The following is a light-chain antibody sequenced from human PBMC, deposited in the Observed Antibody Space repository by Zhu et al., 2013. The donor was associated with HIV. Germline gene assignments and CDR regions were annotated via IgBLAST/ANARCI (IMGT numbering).Light chain of an antibody. CDR3: QQYNNWPPIT. CDR2: DAS. Sequence: EIVLTQSPDTLSSSPGERATLSCRASQSISTYLAWYQQKPGQAPRLLIYDASNRATGVPARFSGSGSGTEFTLTVSSLQSEDFAVYFCQQYNNWPPITFGQGTRLEIK. CDR1: QSISTY. J-gene: IGKJ5*01. V-gene: IGKV3-15*01.